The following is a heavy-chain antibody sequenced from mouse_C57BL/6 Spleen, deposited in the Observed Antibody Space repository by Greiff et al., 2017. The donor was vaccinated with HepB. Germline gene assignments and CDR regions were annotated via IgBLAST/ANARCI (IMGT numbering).Heavy chain of an antibody. D-gene: IGHD1-1*01. V-gene: IGHV5-6*01. Sequence: EVQVVESGGDLVKPGGSLKLSCAASGFTFSSYGMSWVRQTPDKRLEWVATISSGGSYTYYPDSVKGRFTISRDNAKNTLYLQMSSLKSEDTAMYYCAREGGTTVVATGYFDVWGTGTTVTVSS. CDR2: ISSGGSYT. J-gene: IGHJ1*03. CDR1: GFTFSSYG. CDR3: AREGGTTVVATGYFDV.